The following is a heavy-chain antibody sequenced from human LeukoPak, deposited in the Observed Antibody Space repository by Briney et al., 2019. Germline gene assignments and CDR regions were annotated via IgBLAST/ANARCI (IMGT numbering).Heavy chain of an antibody. V-gene: IGHV3-48*03. Sequence: PGGSLRLSCAASGFTFSSFEMNWVRQAPGRGLEWLSYISRDGTTIYYAESLEGRFTISRDNTKNSLYLQMSTLRAEDTAVYYCARDPGGSFFDYFGRGTLVTVSS. D-gene: IGHD1-26*01. CDR2: ISRDGTTI. J-gene: IGHJ4*02. CDR1: GFTFSSFE. CDR3: ARDPGGSFFDY.